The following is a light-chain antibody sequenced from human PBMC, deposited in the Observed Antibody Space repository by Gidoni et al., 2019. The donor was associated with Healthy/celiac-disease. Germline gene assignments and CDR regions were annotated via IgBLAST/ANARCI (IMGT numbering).Light chain of an antibody. CDR1: SGYSNYK. J-gene: IGLJ3*02. Sequence: QPVLTQPPSASASLGASPPLTCTLSSGYSNYKVDWYQQRPGKGHRFVMRVGTGGIVGSKGDGIPDRFSVLGSGLNRYLTIKNIQEEDESDYHCGADHGSGSNFVWVFGGGTKLTVL. CDR3: GADHGSGSNFVWV. CDR2: VGTGGIVG. V-gene: IGLV9-49*01.